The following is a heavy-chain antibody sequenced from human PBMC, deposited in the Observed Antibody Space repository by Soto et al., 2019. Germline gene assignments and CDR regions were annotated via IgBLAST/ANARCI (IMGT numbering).Heavy chain of an antibody. CDR3: ARDLGQQLAQGNWFDP. V-gene: IGHV4-31*03. D-gene: IGHD6-13*01. CDR1: GGSISSGGYY. J-gene: IGHJ5*02. Sequence: SETLSLTCTVSGGSISSGGYYWSWIRQHPGKGLEWIGYTYYSGSTYYNPSLKSRVTISVDTSKNQFSLKLSSVTAADTAVYYCARDLGQQLAQGNWFDPWGQGTLVTVSS. CDR2: TYYSGST.